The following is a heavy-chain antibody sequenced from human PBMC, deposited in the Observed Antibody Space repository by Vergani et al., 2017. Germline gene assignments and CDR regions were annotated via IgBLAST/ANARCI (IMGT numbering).Heavy chain of an antibody. Sequence: EVQLVESGGGLVQPGGSLRLSCAASGFTFSSYWMSWVRQAPGKGLEWVANIKQDGSEKYYVDSVKGRFTISRDNAKNSLYLQMNSLRAEDTAVYYCARVGGSGVIGPYMDVGGKGTTVTVSS. V-gene: IGHV3-7*01. CDR3: ARVGGSGVIGPYMDV. CDR1: GFTFSSYW. J-gene: IGHJ6*03. CDR2: IKQDGSEK. D-gene: IGHD2-8*02.